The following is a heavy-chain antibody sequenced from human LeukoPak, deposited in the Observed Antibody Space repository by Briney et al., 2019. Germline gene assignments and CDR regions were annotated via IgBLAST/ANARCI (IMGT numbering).Heavy chain of an antibody. Sequence: SQTLSLTCAISGDSVSSNSAAWNWIRQSPSRGLEWLGRTYYRSKWYNDYAVSVKSRITINPDTSKNQFSLQLNSVTPEDTAVYYCARGYVYYYDSSGYDRGGFDYWGQGTLVTVSS. CDR3: ARGYVYYYDSSGYDRGGFDY. J-gene: IGHJ4*02. CDR1: GDSVSSNSAA. D-gene: IGHD3-22*01. V-gene: IGHV6-1*01. CDR2: TYYRSKWYN.